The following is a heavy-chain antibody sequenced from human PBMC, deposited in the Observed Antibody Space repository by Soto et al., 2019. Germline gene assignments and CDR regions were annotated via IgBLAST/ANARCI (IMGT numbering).Heavy chain of an antibody. Sequence: QVQLVQSGAEVKKPGASVKVSCKASGYTFTSYGITWVRQAPGQGLEWTGWISAYNGNTNYAQKLQGRVTMTTDTSTSTAYMELRSLRSDDTAVYYCARVKYSPPYYYYSGMDVWGQATTVTVSS. D-gene: IGHD5-18*01. J-gene: IGHJ6*02. CDR3: ARVKYSPPYYYYSGMDV. CDR1: GYTFTSYG. V-gene: IGHV1-18*01. CDR2: ISAYNGNT.